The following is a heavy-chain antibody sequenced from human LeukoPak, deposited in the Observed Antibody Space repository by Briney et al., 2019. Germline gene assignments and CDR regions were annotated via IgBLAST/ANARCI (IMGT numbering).Heavy chain of an antibody. CDR3: ASIVAGTNYYYYGMDV. CDR1: GGTFSSYA. J-gene: IGHJ6*02. V-gene: IGHV1-69*04. CDR2: IIPILGIA. D-gene: IGHD6-19*01. Sequence: SVKVSCKASGGTFSSYAISWVRQAPGQGLEWMGRIIPILGIANYAQKFQGRVTITADKSTSTAYMELSSLRSADTAVYYCASIVAGTNYYYYGMDVWGQGTTVTVSS.